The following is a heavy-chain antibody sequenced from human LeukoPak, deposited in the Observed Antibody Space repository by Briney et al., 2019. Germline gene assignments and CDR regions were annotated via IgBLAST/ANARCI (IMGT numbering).Heavy chain of an antibody. CDR3: ARYYYDSSGGAFDI. CDR2: IYTSGST. J-gene: IGHJ3*02. Sequence: SQTLSLTCTVSGGSISSGSYYWSWIRQPAGKGLEWIGRIYTSGSTNYNPSLKSRVTISVDTSKNQFSLKLSSVTAADTAVYYCARYYYDSSGGAFDIWGQGTMVTVSS. D-gene: IGHD3-22*01. CDR1: GGSISSGSYY. V-gene: IGHV4-61*02.